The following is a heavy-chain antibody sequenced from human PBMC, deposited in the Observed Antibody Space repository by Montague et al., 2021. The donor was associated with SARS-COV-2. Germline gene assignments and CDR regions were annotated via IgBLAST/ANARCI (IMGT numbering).Heavy chain of an antibody. V-gene: IGHV4-39*01. CDR1: GDSISSSSYD. CDR3: ARRLDYWDSSGPRRHFDY. J-gene: IGHJ4*02. D-gene: IGHD3-22*01. CDR2: ISYHGNT. Sequence: SETLSLTCTVSGDSISSSSYDWGWIRRPPGKGLEWIGHISYHGNTNYNPSLKSRVTISIDTSRNQFSLKVSSVTATDTAIYYCARRLDYWDSSGPRRHFDYWGQGTLVTVSS.